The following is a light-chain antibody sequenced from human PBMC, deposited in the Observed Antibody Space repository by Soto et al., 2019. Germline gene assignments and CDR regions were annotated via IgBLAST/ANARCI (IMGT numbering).Light chain of an antibody. J-gene: IGLJ2*01. CDR1: SSDDGGYNY. CDR2: DVS. V-gene: IGLV2-8*01. CDR3: SSYAGSTVV. Sequence: QSALTQPPSASGSPGQSVTISCTGTSSDDGGYNYVSWYQQHPGKAPKLMIYDVSKRPSGVPDRFSGPKSGNTASLTVSGLQAEDEADYYCSSYAGSTVVFGGGTKLTVL.